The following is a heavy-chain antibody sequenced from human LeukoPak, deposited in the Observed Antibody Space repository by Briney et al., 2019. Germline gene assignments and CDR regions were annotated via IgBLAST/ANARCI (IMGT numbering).Heavy chain of an antibody. CDR2: MNPNSGNT. Sequence: GASVKVSCKASGYTFTKYDINWVRQAAGQGGEGMGWMNPNSGNTGYAQKFQGRVNMTRNTSISTAYMELSSLRSEDTAVYYCARVAAAGTPSYAEYFQHWGQGTLVTVSS. D-gene: IGHD6-13*01. V-gene: IGHV1-8*01. J-gene: IGHJ1*01. CDR3: ARVAAAGTPSYAEYFQH. CDR1: GYTFTKYD.